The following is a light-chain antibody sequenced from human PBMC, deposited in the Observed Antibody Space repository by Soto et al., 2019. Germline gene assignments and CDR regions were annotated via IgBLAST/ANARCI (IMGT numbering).Light chain of an antibody. J-gene: IGLJ2*01. Sequence: QSALTQPASVSGSPGQSITISCTGTSSDVGGYNYVSWYQQHPGKAPKLMIYEVSNRPSGVSNRFSGSKSGHTASLTISGLQSEDEADYYCSSYKRGATLVFGGGTKVTVL. CDR2: EVS. CDR3: SSYKRGATLV. V-gene: IGLV2-14*01. CDR1: SSDVGGYNY.